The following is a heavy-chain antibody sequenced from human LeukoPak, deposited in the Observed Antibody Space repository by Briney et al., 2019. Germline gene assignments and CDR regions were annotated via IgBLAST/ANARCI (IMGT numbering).Heavy chain of an antibody. D-gene: IGHD3-9*01. V-gene: IGHV3-30*04. J-gene: IGHJ4*02. CDR1: GFTFSSYA. Sequence: GRSLRLSCAASGFTFSSYAMHRVRQAPGKGLEWVAVISYDGSNKYYADSVKGRFTISRDNSKNTLYLQMNSLRAEDTAVYYCASGYDILTGYIYWGQGTLVTVSS. CDR3: ASGYDILTGYIY. CDR2: ISYDGSNK.